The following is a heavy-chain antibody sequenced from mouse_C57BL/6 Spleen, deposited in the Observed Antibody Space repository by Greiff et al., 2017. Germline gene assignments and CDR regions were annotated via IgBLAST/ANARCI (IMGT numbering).Heavy chain of an antibody. Sequence: QVQLQQPGAELVRPGTSVKLSCKASGYTFTSYWMHWVKQRPGQGLEWIGVIDPSDSYTNYNQKFKGKATLTVDTSSSTAYMQLSSLTSEDSAVYYCARAGYYSNYGYWGQGTTLTVSS. V-gene: IGHV1-59*01. D-gene: IGHD2-5*01. CDR1: GYTFTSYW. J-gene: IGHJ2*01. CDR3: ARAGYYSNYGY. CDR2: IDPSDSYT.